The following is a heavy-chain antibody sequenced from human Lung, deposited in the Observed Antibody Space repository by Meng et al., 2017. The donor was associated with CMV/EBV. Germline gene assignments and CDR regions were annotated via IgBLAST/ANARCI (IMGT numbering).Heavy chain of an antibody. CDR3: ARDLRVRGVKGGSRYYGMDV. Sequence: GEXXKISCAASGFTFSSYWMHWVRQAPGKGLVWVSRINSDGSSTSYADSVKGRFTISRDNAKNTLYLQMNSLRAEDTAVYYCARDLRVRGVKGGSRYYGMDVWXQGTTVTVSS. CDR1: GFTFSSYW. CDR2: INSDGSST. J-gene: IGHJ6*02. V-gene: IGHV3-74*01. D-gene: IGHD3-10*01.